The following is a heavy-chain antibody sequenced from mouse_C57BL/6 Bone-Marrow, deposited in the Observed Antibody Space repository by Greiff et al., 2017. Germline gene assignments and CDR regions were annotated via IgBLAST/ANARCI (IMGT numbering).Heavy chain of an antibody. D-gene: IGHD2-1*01. CDR1: GYTFTSYW. J-gene: IGHJ2*01. Sequence: QVQLKQPGAELVKPGASVKLSCKASGYTFTSYWMHWVKQRPGQGLEWIGMIHPNSGSTNYNAKFKSKATLTVDKSSSTAYMQLSSLTSEDSAVXYCARARGLLCDYWGQGTTLTVSS. CDR3: ARARGLLCDY. CDR2: IHPNSGST. V-gene: IGHV1-64*01.